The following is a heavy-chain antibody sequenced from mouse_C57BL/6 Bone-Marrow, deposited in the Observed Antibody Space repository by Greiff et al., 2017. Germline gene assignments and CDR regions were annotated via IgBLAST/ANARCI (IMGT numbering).Heavy chain of an antibody. V-gene: IGHV1-15*01. J-gene: IGHJ4*01. CDR1: GYTFTDYE. D-gene: IGHD2-3*01. Sequence: VQLQQSGAELVRPGASVTLSCKASGYTFTDYEMHWVKQTPVHGLEWIGAIDPETGGTAYNQKFKGKAILTADKSSSTAYMELRSLTSEDSAVYYCTRRGIYDGYFYYAMDYWGQGTSVTVSS. CDR2: IDPETGGT. CDR3: TRRGIYDGYFYYAMDY.